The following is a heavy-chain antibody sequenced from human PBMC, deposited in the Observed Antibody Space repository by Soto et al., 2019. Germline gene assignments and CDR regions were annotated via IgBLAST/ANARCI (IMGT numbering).Heavy chain of an antibody. D-gene: IGHD1-26*01. V-gene: IGHV3-33*01. Sequence: GGSLRLSCVASGFAFSSYGMHWVRQTPGKGLEWVAVLGYDGGGRYYADSVKGRFTISRDNSKNTLYLQMDSLRGEDTALYYCARAPLGPLYAIVVRGQGTTVTVSS. CDR2: LGYDGGGR. J-gene: IGHJ6*02. CDR3: ARAPLGPLYAIVV. CDR1: GFAFSSYG.